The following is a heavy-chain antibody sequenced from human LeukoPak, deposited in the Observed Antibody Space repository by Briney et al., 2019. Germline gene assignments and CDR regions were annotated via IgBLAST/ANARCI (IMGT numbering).Heavy chain of an antibody. CDR1: GFTFSSYA. D-gene: IGHD2-15*01. CDR3: AREGIVVVVAADPYPFDY. J-gene: IGHJ4*02. CDR2: ISYDGSNK. V-gene: IGHV3-30-3*01. Sequence: GGSLRLSCAASGFTFSSYAVHWVRQAPGEGLEWVAVISYDGSNKYYADSVKGRFTISRDNSKNTLYLQMNSLRAEDTAVYYCAREGIVVVVAADPYPFDYWGQGTLVTISS.